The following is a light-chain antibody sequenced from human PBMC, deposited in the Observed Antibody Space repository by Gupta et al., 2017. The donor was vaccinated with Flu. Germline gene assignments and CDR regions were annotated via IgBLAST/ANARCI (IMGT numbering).Light chain of an antibody. Sequence: TQSPLSLPVTLGQPASISCRSSQSLVYSDGNTYLHWFQQRPGQSPRRLIYQVSHRESGVPDRFSGSGSGTDFILKISRVEAEDVGVYYCMQGSRWPWAFGQGTKVEIK. J-gene: IGKJ1*01. CDR3: MQGSRWPWA. CDR2: QVS. CDR1: QSLVYSDGNTY. V-gene: IGKV2-30*01.